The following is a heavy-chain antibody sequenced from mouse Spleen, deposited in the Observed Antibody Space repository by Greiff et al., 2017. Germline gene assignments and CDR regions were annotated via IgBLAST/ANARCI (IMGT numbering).Heavy chain of an antibody. D-gene: IGHD1-1*01. Sequence: LVESGGGLVKPGGSLKLSCAASGFTFSSYGMSWVRQTPEKRLEWVATISGGGSYTYYPDSVKGRFTISRDNAKNNLYLQMSSLRSEDTALYYCARQGSSSLYYFDYWGQGTTLTVSS. J-gene: IGHJ2*01. CDR2: ISGGGSYT. CDR3: ARQGSSSLYYFDY. CDR1: GFTFSSYG. V-gene: IGHV5-9-2*01.